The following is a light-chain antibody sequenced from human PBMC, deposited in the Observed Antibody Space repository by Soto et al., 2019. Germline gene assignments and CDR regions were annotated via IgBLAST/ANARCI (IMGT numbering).Light chain of an antibody. V-gene: IGKV4-1*01. CDR3: QQYYCTPLT. Sequence: DTVMTQSPDSLAVSLGERATINCKSSQSILYSSKNKNYLAWYQQKPGQPPKLLIYWASTRESGVPDRFTGSWSVTDFTRTVTNLQAEDAAVYYCQQYYCTPLTFGGGTKVEIK. J-gene: IGKJ4*01. CDR1: QSILYSSKNKNY. CDR2: WAS.